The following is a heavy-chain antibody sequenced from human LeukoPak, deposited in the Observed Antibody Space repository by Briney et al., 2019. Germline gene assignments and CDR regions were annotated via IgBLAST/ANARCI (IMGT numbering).Heavy chain of an antibody. CDR2: ITSSSSSTI. CDR3: ARYYGGNSACDY. J-gene: IGHJ4*02. Sequence: GGSLRLSCAASGFTFSSYSMNWVRQAPGKGLEWVSYITSSSSSTIYYADSVKGRFTISRDNAKNSLYLQMNSLRAEDTAVYYCARYYGGNSACDYWGQGTLVTVSS. V-gene: IGHV3-48*01. D-gene: IGHD4-23*01. CDR1: GFTFSSYS.